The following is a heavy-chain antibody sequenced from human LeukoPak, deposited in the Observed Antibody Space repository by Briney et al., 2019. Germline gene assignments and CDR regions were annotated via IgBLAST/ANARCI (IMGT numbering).Heavy chain of an antibody. Sequence: SQTLSLTCTVSGGSISSGSYYWNWIRQPAGKGLEWIGRIYTSGSTNYNPSLKSRVTISVDTSKNQFSLKLSSVTAADTAVYYCARDPTYYYDSSGYFQFDYWGQGTLVTVSS. CDR1: GGSISSGSYY. V-gene: IGHV4-61*02. D-gene: IGHD3-22*01. CDR2: IYTSGST. J-gene: IGHJ4*02. CDR3: ARDPTYYYDSSGYFQFDY.